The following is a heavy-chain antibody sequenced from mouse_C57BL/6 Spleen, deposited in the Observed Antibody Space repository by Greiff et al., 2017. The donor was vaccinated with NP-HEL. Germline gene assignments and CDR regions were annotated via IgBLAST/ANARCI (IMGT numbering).Heavy chain of an antibody. J-gene: IGHJ3*01. D-gene: IGHD2-4*01. Sequence: EVQRVESGGDLVKPGGSLKLSCAASGFTFSSYGMSWVRQTPDKRLEWVATISSGGSYTYYPDSVKGRFTISRDNAKNTLYLQMSSLKSEDTAMYYCARHDDYFAYWGQGTLVTVSA. V-gene: IGHV5-6*01. CDR1: GFTFSSYG. CDR2: ISSGGSYT. CDR3: ARHDDYFAY.